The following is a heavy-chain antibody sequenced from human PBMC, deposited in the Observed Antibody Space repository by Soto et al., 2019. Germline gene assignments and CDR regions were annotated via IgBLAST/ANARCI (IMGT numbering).Heavy chain of an antibody. J-gene: IGHJ4*02. CDR2: ISSSGSTI. Sequence: QVQLVESGGGLVKPGGSLRLSCAASGFTFSDYYMSWIRQAPGKGLEWVSYISSSGSTIYYADSVKGRFTISRDNAKNSLYLQMNSLRAEDTAVYYCARLYMTTVTTLRDRGGYFDYWGQGTLVTVSS. CDR1: GFTFSDYY. D-gene: IGHD4-17*01. CDR3: ARLYMTTVTTLRDRGGYFDY. V-gene: IGHV3-11*01.